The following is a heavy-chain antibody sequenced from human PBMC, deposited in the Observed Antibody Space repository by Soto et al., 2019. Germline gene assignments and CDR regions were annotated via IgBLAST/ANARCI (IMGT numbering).Heavy chain of an antibody. CDR3: ARNNYYDSSGYYYFDY. D-gene: IGHD3-22*01. CDR1: GGTFSSYA. J-gene: IGHJ4*02. V-gene: IGHV1-69*13. Sequence: SVKVSCKASGGTFSSYAISWVRQAPGQGLEWMGGIIPIFGTTKHAQKFQGRVTSTADESTSTVYMELSRLTSEDTALYYCARNNYYDSSGYYYFDYWGQGTPVTVSP. CDR2: IIPIFGTT.